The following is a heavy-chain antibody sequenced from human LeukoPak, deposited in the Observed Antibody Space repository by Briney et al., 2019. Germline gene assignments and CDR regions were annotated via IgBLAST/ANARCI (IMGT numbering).Heavy chain of an antibody. CDR3: ARGHIAVTGTGGWYFDL. J-gene: IGHJ2*01. CDR1: GFTFSSYS. Sequence: GGSLRLSCAASGFTFSSYSMNWVRQAPGKGLEWVSSISSSTSYIYYADSVKGRFTISRDNAKNSLYLQMNSLRAEDTAVYYCARGHIAVTGTGGWYFDLWGRGTLVTVSS. D-gene: IGHD6-19*01. V-gene: IGHV3-21*06. CDR2: ISSSTSYI.